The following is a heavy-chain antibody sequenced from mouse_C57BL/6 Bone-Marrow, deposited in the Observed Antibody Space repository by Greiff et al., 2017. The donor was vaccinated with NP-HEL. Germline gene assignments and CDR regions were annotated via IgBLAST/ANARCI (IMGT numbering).Heavy chain of an antibody. CDR3: ARGGLLWFAY. Sequence: EVKLQESGPGLVKPSQSLSLTCSVTGYSITSGYYWNWIRQFPGNKLEWMGYISYDGSNNYNPSLKNRNSITRDTSKNQFFLKLNSVTTEDTATYYCARGGLLWFAYWGQGTLVTVSA. V-gene: IGHV3-6*01. D-gene: IGHD1-1*01. CDR1: GYSITSGYY. J-gene: IGHJ3*01. CDR2: ISYDGSN.